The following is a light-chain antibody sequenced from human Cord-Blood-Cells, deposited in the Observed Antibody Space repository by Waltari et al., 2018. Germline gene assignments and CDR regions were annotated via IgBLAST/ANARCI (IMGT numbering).Light chain of an antibody. CDR1: SRHVGRYNL. J-gene: IGLJ2*01. V-gene: IGLV2-23*01. Sequence: QSALTQPASVSGSPGQSITLPCTRTSRHVGRYNLFSWYQQHPGKAPKLMIYEGSKRPSGVSNRFSGSKSGNTASLTISGLQAEDEADYYCCSYAGSSTYVVFGGGTKLTVL. CDR3: CSYAGSSTYVV. CDR2: EGS.